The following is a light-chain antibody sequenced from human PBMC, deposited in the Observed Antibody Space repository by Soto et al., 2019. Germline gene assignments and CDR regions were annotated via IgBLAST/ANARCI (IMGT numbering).Light chain of an antibody. CDR3: SSYTSSSTLLI. CDR2: EVS. J-gene: IGLJ1*01. Sequence: QSALTQPASVSGSAGQSITISCTGTSSDVGGYNYVSWYQHHPDKAPKLMIYEVSSRPSGVSYRFSGSKSGNTVSLTISGLQAEDEADYYCSSYTSSSTLLIFGTGTKLTVL. V-gene: IGLV2-14*01. CDR1: SSDVGGYNY.